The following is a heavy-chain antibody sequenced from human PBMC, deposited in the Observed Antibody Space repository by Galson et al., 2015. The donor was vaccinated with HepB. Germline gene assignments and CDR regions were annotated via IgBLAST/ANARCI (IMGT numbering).Heavy chain of an antibody. CDR1: GGTFSSYA. J-gene: IGHJ6*03. Sequence: SVKVSCKASGGTFSSYAISWVRQAPGQGLEWMGGIIPIFGTANYAQKFQGRVTITADESTSTAYMELSSLRSEDTAVYYCARVGASHDFWSGYEYYYMDVWGKGTTVTVSS. V-gene: IGHV1-69*13. CDR3: ARVGASHDFWSGYEYYYMDV. D-gene: IGHD3-3*01. CDR2: IIPIFGTA.